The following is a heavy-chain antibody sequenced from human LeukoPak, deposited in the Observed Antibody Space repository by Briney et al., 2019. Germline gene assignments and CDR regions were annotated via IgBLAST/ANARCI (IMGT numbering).Heavy chain of an antibody. V-gene: IGHV3-23*01. CDR1: GFTLSSYA. D-gene: IGHD2-21*01. CDR2: ISDSGNT. J-gene: IGHJ4*02. Sequence: RTGGSLRLSCAASGFTLSSYAMSWVRQAPGKGLEWVSAISDSGNTYHADSVKGRFTISRDSSKNTLFPQMNRLRPEDAAVYYCAKAPVTTCRGAYCYPFDYWGQGTLVTVSS. CDR3: AKAPVTTCRGAYCYPFDY.